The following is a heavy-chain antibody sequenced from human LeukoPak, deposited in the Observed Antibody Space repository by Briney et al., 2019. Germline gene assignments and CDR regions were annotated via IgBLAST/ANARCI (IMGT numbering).Heavy chain of an antibody. J-gene: IGHJ4*02. CDR3: TTVAPPPRRYDSSGYYFACGPHDY. CDR1: GFTFSNAW. CDR2: IKSKTDGGTT. Sequence: GGSLRLSCAASGFTFSNAWMSWVRQAPGKGLEWVGRIKSKTDGGTTDYAAPVKGRFTISRDDSKNTLCLQMNSLKTEDTAVYYCTTVAPPPRRYDSSGYYFACGPHDYWGQGTLVTVSS. D-gene: IGHD3-22*01. V-gene: IGHV3-15*01.